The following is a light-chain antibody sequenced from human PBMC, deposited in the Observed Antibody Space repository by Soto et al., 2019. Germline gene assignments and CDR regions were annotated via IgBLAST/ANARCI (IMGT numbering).Light chain of an antibody. Sequence: QMTQTPSTRSATFGDGGTITGVSSQSLSGWLAWYQQKPGKAPKLLIYDTSSLKSGVPSRFSGSGSGTDFTLTVSSLQVEDFATYYCQQTDTIPRTFGQGTKVDI. J-gene: IGKJ1*01. CDR1: QSLSGW. CDR3: QQTDTIPRT. V-gene: IGKV1-5*01. CDR2: DTS.